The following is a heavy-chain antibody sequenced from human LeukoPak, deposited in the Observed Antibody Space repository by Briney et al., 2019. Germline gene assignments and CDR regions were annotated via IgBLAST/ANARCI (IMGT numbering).Heavy chain of an antibody. CDR2: INPSSGST. CDR1: GYTFTSFY. J-gene: IGHJ4*02. D-gene: IGHD4-17*01. CDR3: ASHMSVTYNFDY. Sequence: ASVKVSCKASGYTFTSFYMHWVRQAPGQGLEWMGIINPSSGSTSYAQKFQGRVTMTRDTSTSTVYMELSSLRSEDTAVYYCASHMSVTYNFDYWGQGTLVTVSS. V-gene: IGHV1-46*01.